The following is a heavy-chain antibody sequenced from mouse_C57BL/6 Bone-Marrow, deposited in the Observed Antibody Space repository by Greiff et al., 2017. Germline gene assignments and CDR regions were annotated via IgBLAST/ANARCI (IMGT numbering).Heavy chain of an antibody. Sequence: EVQLQQSGGGLVQPGGSLKLSCAASGIDFSRYWMSWVRRAPGKGLEWIGEINPDSSTINYAPSLKDKFIISRDNAKNTLYLQMSKVRSEDTALYYCARPDYSNYNWYFDVWGTGTTVTVSS. CDR3: ARPDYSNYNWYFDV. J-gene: IGHJ1*03. CDR2: INPDSSTI. CDR1: GIDFSRYW. D-gene: IGHD2-5*01. V-gene: IGHV4-1*01.